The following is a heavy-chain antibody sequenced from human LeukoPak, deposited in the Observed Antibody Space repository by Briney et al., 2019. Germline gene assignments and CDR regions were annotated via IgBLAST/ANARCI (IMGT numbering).Heavy chain of an antibody. J-gene: IGHJ4*02. CDR2: IRYDGSNK. V-gene: IGHV3-30*02. CDR3: AKDRYFERYYFDY. CDR1: GFTFSSYG. Sequence: GGSLRLSCAASGFTFSSYGMHWVRQAPGKGLEWAAFIRYDGSNKYYADSVKGRFTISRDNSKNTLYLQMNSLRAEDTAVYYCAKDRYFERYYFDYWGQGTLVTVSS. D-gene: IGHD3-9*01.